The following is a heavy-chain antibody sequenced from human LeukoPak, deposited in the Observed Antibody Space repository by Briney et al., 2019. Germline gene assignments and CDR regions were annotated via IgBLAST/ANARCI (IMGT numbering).Heavy chain of an antibody. CDR3: ASSSDRWGFFDY. V-gene: IGHV3-23*01. D-gene: IGHD6-13*01. J-gene: IGHJ4*02. CDR1: GFTFSSYA. CDR2: ISGSGGST. Sequence: GSLRLSCAASGFTFSSYAMSWVRQAPGKGLEWVSAISGSGGSTYYADSVKGRFTISRDNSKNTLYLQMNSLRAEDTAVYYCASSSDRWGFFDYWGQGTLVTVSS.